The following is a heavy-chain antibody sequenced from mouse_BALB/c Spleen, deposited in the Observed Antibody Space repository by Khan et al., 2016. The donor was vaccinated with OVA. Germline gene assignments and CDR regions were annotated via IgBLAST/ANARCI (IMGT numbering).Heavy chain of an antibody. D-gene: IGHD1-1*01. J-gene: IGHJ2*01. V-gene: IGHV5-6-4*01. CDR3: TGSRGYYGSSPYFDY. CDR1: GFSFSSYS. Sequence: EVELVESGGGLVRPGGSLKLSCAASGFSFSSYSMSWVRQTPEKRLEWVATISSGGSYTYYPDSVKGRFTISRDNAKNTQHLQVNSLRSEDTAMYYCTGSRGYYGSSPYFDYWGQGTTLTVSS. CDR2: ISSGGSYT.